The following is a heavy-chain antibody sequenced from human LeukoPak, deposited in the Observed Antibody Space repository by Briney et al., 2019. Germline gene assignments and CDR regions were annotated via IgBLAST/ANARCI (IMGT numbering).Heavy chain of an antibody. V-gene: IGHV4-4*02. J-gene: IGHJ4*02. CDR2: IYHSGST. CDR1: GGSIISTNW. CDR3: AGRISDFSSDY. D-gene: IGHD3-3*01. Sequence: SETLSLTCAVSGGSIISTNWWTWVRQPPGKGLEWIGEIYHSGSTDYNPSLKSRVTMSVDKSKNQFSLKVSSVTAADTAVYYCAGRISDFSSDYWGQGTLVTVSS.